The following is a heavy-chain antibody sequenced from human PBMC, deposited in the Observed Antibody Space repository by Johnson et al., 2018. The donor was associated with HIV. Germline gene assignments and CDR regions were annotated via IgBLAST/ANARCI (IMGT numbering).Heavy chain of an antibody. V-gene: IGHV3-49*04. CDR1: GFTFSSYA. CDR2: IRSKAYGGTT. Sequence: VQLVESGGGVVQPGRSLRLSCAASGFTFSSYAMHWVRQAPGKGLEWVGFIRSKAYGGTTEYAASVKGRFTISRDDSKSIAYLQMNSLRAEDTAVYYCARPHIVVVTAGYAFDIWGQGTMVIVSS. J-gene: IGHJ3*02. D-gene: IGHD2-21*02. CDR3: ARPHIVVVTAGYAFDI.